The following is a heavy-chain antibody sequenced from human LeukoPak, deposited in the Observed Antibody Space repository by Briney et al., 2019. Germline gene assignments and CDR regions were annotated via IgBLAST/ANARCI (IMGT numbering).Heavy chain of an antibody. CDR3: ARFEAYSSYHFDY. D-gene: IGHD6-19*01. CDR1: GGSITTSGDY. Sequence: SETLSLTCTVSGGSITTSGDYWNWIRQPPGKGLEWIGNMYFTGTTYYNPSLKSRVTISVDTSKNQFSLKLSSVTAADTAVYYCARFEAYSSYHFDYWGQGTLVTVSS. V-gene: IGHV4-39*07. CDR2: MYFTGTT. J-gene: IGHJ4*02.